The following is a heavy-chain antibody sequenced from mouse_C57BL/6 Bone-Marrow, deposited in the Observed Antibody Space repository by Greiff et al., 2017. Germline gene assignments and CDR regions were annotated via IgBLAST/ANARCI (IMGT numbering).Heavy chain of an antibody. J-gene: IGHJ2*01. CDR2: IDPSDSYT. CDR3: ARGYYYGSSFDY. V-gene: IGHV1-50*01. CDR1: GYTFTSYW. D-gene: IGHD1-1*01. Sequence: VQLQQPGAELVKPGASVKLSCKASGYTFTSYWMQWVKQRPGQGLEWIGEIDPSDSYTNYNQKLKGKATLTVDTSSSTAYMQLSSLTSEDSAVYYCARGYYYGSSFDYWGQGTTLTVSS.